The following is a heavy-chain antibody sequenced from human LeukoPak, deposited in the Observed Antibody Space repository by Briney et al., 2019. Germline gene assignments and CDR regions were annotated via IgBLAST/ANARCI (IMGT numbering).Heavy chain of an antibody. J-gene: IGHJ6*02. CDR1: GFTFSSQA. D-gene: IGHD4-17*01. CDR3: AKGLRSGYYYYGMDV. V-gene: IGHV3-23*01. CDR2: ISGSGGST. Sequence: GGSLRLSCAASGFTFSSQAMSWVRQAPGKGLEWVSAISGSGGSTYYADSVKGRFTISRDNSKNTLYLQMNSLRAEDTAVYYCAKGLRSGYYYYGMDVWGQGTTVTVSS.